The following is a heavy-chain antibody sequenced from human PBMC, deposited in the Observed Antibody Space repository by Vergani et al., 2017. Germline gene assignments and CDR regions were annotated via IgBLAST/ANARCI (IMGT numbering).Heavy chain of an antibody. D-gene: IGHD4-11*01. V-gene: IGHV4-34*01. CDR2: IDHTGRP. Sequence: QVQLQQWGGGLLKPSETLSLNRVVNGGSFHSYQWTWIRPSPGEGVEWVGNIDHTGRPDDNPTLKSRLTMSVDKSRNQFSLTLISVTATYTAIYFCARVNTETNGHLYYYYYMDVWGQGTAVTVS. CDR3: ARVNTETNGHLYYYYYMDV. J-gene: IGHJ6*03. CDR1: GGSFHSYQ.